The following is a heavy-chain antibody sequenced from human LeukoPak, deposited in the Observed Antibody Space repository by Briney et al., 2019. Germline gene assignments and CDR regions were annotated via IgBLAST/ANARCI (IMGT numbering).Heavy chain of an antibody. Sequence: SETLSLTCIVSGGSISGYYWSWIRQPPGKGLEWIGSIYYSGSTDYNPSPKSRVIISVDTSKNQFSLSLISVTAADTAVYYCARDGVSALNLYSDLWGRGTLVTVSS. CDR1: GGSISGYY. D-gene: IGHD2-15*01. V-gene: IGHV4-59*01. CDR3: ARDGVSALNLYSDL. J-gene: IGHJ2*01. CDR2: IYYSGST.